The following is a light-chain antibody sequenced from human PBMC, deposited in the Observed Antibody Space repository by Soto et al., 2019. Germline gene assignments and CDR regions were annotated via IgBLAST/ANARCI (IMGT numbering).Light chain of an antibody. J-gene: IGKJ1*01. CDR2: AAS. CDR1: QGINNY. V-gene: IGKV1-27*01. CDR3: QNYDSVPRT. Sequence: DIQMTQSPSSQSASVGDTVTITCRASQGINNYLARFQQRPGKVPKLLIYAASTLQSGVPSRFRGSRSGTDFTLTISSLQPEDVATFYCQNYDSVPRTFGQGTKVEIK.